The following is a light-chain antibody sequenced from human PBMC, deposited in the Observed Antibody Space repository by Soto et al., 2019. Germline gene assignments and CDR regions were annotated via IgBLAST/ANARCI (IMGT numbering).Light chain of an antibody. CDR2: DDD. V-gene: IGLV1-51*01. J-gene: IGLJ1*01. CDR1: SSNIGGNS. Sequence: QSVLTQPPSVCAAPGQRVTISCSGSSSNIGGNSVSWYQQLPGTAPKLLIYDDDKRPSGIPDRFSGSKSGTSATLGITGFQTGDEADDYCGSWDISLSAYGYRTRSKVRVL. CDR3: GSWDISLSAYG.